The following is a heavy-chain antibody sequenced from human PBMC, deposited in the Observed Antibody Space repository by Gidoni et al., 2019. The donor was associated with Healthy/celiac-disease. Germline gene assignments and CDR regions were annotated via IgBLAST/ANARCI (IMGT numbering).Heavy chain of an antibody. CDR2: ISYDGSNK. CDR3: AKGGAATDYYYYGMDV. Sequence: QVQLVESGGGVVQPGRSLRLSCAASGFTFSSYGMHWVRQAPGKGLEWVAVISYDGSNKYYADSVKGRFTISRDNSKNTLYLQMNSLRAEDTAVYYCAKGGAATDYYYYGMDVWGQGTTVTVSS. D-gene: IGHD1-26*01. J-gene: IGHJ6*02. V-gene: IGHV3-30*18. CDR1: GFTFSSYG.